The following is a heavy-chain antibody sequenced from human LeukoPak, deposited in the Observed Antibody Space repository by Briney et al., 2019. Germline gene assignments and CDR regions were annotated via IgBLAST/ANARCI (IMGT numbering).Heavy chain of an antibody. J-gene: IGHJ4*02. D-gene: IGHD1-1*01. CDR3: ARASRYTADY. Sequence: PSETLSLTCAVYGGSFSGYYWSWIRQPPGKGLEWIGEINHSGSTNYNPSLKRRVTISVDTSKNQFSLKLSSVTAADTAVYYCARASRYTADYWGQGTLVTVSS. V-gene: IGHV4-34*01. CDR2: INHSGST. CDR1: GGSFSGYY.